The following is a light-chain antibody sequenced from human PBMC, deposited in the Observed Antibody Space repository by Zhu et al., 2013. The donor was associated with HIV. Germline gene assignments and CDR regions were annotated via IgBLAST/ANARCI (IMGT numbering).Light chain of an antibody. CDR1: QSVTSS. CDR3: QQYNNWPLT. CDR2: DAS. V-gene: IGKV3-15*01. Sequence: EVVLAQSPDTLSLSPGERATLSCRASQSVTSSFLAWFQQKPGQAPRLLIYDASTRATGIPARFSGSGSGAEFTLTISSLESEDFAVYYCQQYNNWPLTFGGGTKVEIK. J-gene: IGKJ4*01.